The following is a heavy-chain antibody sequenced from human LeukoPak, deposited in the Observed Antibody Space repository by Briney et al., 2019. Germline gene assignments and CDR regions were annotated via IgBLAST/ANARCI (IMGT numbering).Heavy chain of an antibody. D-gene: IGHD6-19*01. CDR2: ISAYNGNT. Sequence: ASVKVSCKASGYTFTSYVISWVRQAPRQGLEWMGWISAYNGNTNYAPKLQGRVTMTTDTSTSTAYMELRSLRSDDTAVYYCARETRYSSGWYIDYWGQGTLVTVSS. V-gene: IGHV1-18*01. CDR1: GYTFTSYV. CDR3: ARETRYSSGWYIDY. J-gene: IGHJ4*02.